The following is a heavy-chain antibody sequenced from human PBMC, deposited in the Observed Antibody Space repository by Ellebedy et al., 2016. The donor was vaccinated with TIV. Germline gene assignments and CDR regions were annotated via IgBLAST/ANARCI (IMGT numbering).Heavy chain of an antibody. Sequence: GGSLRLXXAASGFTFSSYGMHWVRQAPGKGLEWVAVISYDGSNKYYADSVKGRFTISRDNSKNTLYLQMNSLRAVDTAVYYCANDIPYVDSPDGWGQGTTVTVSS. V-gene: IGHV3-30*18. D-gene: IGHD2-21*01. J-gene: IGHJ6*02. CDR3: ANDIPYVDSPDG. CDR2: ISYDGSNK. CDR1: GFTFSSYG.